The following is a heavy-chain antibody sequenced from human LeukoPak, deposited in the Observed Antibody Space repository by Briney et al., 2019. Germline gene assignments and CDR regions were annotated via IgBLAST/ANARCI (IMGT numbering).Heavy chain of an antibody. CDR3: AKEDRKAVAGTVDGGDY. J-gene: IGHJ4*02. D-gene: IGHD6-19*01. CDR1: GFTFSSYA. V-gene: IGHV3-23*01. Sequence: GGSLRLSCAASGFTFSSYAMSWVRQAPGKGLEWVSAISGSGGSTYYADSVKGRFTISRDNSKNTLYLQMNSLRAEDTAVYYCAKEDRKAVAGTVDGGDYWGQGTLVTVSS. CDR2: ISGSGGST.